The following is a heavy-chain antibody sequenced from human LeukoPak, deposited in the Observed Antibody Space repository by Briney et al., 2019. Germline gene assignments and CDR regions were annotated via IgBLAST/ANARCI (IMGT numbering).Heavy chain of an antibody. Sequence: PGGSLRLSCAASGFTFSTYGMHWVRQAPGKGLEWVAFIPYDGSNEYYADSVKGRFTISRDSSKNTLYLQMDSLTAEDTAVYYCARDLHYATFVYWGQGTLVTVSS. J-gene: IGHJ4*02. CDR3: ARDLHYATFVY. CDR1: GFTFSTYG. V-gene: IGHV3-30*02. D-gene: IGHD4-17*01. CDR2: IPYDGSNE.